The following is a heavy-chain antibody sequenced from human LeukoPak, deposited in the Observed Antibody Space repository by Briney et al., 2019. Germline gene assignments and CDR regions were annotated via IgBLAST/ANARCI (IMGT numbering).Heavy chain of an antibody. CDR3: ARMYYYDSSGYYSWYFDL. CDR1: GGSISSYY. D-gene: IGHD3-22*01. Sequence: SETLSLTCTVSGGSISSYYWSWIRQPPGKGMERMGYIYYSGSTNYNPSLKSRVTISVDTSKNQFYLKLSSVTAADTAVYYCARMYYYDSSGYYSWYFDLWGRGTLVTVSS. J-gene: IGHJ2*01. CDR2: IYYSGST. V-gene: IGHV4-59*01.